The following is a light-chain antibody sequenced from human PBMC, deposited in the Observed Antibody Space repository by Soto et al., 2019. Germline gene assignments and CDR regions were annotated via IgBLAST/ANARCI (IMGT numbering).Light chain of an antibody. V-gene: IGKV3-20*01. CDR3: QQYDSSPRT. J-gene: IGKJ1*01. CDR1: QSVSSTF. Sequence: EIVLTQSPGTLSLSPGERATLSCRASQSVSSTFLGWYQQKPGQAPVLLIYGSSNRATGIPDRFSGSGSGTDFTLTISRLEPEDFAVYYWQQYDSSPRTFGQGTKVEIK. CDR2: GSS.